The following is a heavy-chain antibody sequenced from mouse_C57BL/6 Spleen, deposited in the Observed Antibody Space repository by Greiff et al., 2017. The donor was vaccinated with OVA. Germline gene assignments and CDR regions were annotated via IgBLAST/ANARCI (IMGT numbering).Heavy chain of an antibody. Sequence: VQLQQSGPELVKPGASVKISCKASGYSFTGYYMNWVKQSPEKSLEWIGEINPSTGGTTYNQKFKAKATLTVDKSSSTAYMQLKSLTSEDSAVYYCARRSLDYWGQGTTLTVSS. CDR3: ARRSLDY. D-gene: IGHD1-1*01. V-gene: IGHV1-42*01. J-gene: IGHJ2*01. CDR2: INPSTGGT. CDR1: GYSFTGYY.